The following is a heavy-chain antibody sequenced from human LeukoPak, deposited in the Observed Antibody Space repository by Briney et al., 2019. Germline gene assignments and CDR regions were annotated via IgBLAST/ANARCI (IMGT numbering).Heavy chain of an antibody. CDR1: GGSISSYY. V-gene: IGHV4-59*01. Sequence: SETLSLTCTVSGGSISSYYWSWIRQPPGKGLEWIGYIYYSGSTSYNPSLKSRVTISVDTSKNQFSLKLSSVTAADTAVYYCARGKIGSRRAYYYHYMDVWGKGTTVTVSS. D-gene: IGHD1-14*01. J-gene: IGHJ6*03. CDR3: ARGKIGSRRAYYYHYMDV. CDR2: IYYSGST.